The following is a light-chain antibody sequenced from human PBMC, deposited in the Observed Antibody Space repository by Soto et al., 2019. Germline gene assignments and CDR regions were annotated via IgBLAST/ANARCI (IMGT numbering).Light chain of an antibody. CDR1: QSISSW. Sequence: DVRMSQSGATLSVPDRDRVTITCRASQSISSWLAWYQQKPGKAPKLLIYDASSLESGVPSRFSGSGSGTDFTLTIRSLQPEDFATYYCQQSDSTPRTFGQGTKVDIK. J-gene: IGKJ1*01. CDR3: QQSDSTPRT. V-gene: IGKV1-5*01. CDR2: DAS.